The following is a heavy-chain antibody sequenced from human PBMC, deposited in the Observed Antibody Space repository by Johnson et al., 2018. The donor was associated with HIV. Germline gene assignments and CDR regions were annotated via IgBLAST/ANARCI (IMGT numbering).Heavy chain of an antibody. Sequence: QVQLVESVGGVVQPGRSLRLSCAASGFTFSSYAMHWVRQAPGKGLEWVAVISYDGSNKYYADSVKGRFTISRDNSKNTLYLQMNSLRAEDTAVYYCARDNDRVWQLLVVPAGDAFDIWGQGTMVTVSS. CDR2: ISYDGSNK. J-gene: IGHJ3*02. CDR1: GFTFSSYA. CDR3: ARDNDRVWQLLVVPAGDAFDI. D-gene: IGHD6-19*01. V-gene: IGHV3-30-3*01.